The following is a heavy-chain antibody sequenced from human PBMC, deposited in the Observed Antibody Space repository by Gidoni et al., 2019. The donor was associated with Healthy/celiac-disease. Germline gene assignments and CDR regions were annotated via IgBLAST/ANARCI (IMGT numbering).Heavy chain of an antibody. CDR3: AKGPTGDHSRYFDL. CDR1: GFTLSSYA. CDR2: ISSSGGST. V-gene: IGHV3-23*01. J-gene: IGHJ2*01. D-gene: IGHD7-27*01. Sequence: EVQLLASGGGLVRPGGSLRLSRTASGFTLSSYAMSWVRQPPGPGLEWVSAISSSGGSTYYADSVKGRFTISRDNSKNTLYLQMNSLRAEETAVYYGAKGPTGDHSRYFDLWGRGTLVTVSS.